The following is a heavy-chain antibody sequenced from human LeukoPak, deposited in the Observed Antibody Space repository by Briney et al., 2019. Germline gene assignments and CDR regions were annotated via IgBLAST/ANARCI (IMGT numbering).Heavy chain of an antibody. CDR1: GFTFSSYA. Sequence: GGSLRLSRAASGFTFSSYAMSWVRQAPGKGLEWVSGISTSGGTTSYADSVKGRFTISRDNPRNTLYMQMNTLRAEDTAVYYCAIMHRYYDGSGYWVQWGQGTLVTVSS. J-gene: IGHJ4*02. CDR3: AIMHRYYDGSGYWVQ. CDR2: ISTSGGTT. V-gene: IGHV3-23*01. D-gene: IGHD3-22*01.